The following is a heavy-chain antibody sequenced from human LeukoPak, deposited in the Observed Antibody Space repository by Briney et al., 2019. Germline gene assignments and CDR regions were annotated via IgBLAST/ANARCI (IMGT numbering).Heavy chain of an antibody. CDR3: ARWFGEISYFDY. D-gene: IGHD3-10*01. Sequence: SETLSLTYTVSGGSISSSSYYWGWIRQPPGKGLEWIGSIYYSGSTYYNPSLKSRVTISVDTSKNQFSLKLSSVTAADTAVYYCARWFGEISYFDYWGQGTLVTVSS. CDR2: IYYSGST. J-gene: IGHJ4*02. V-gene: IGHV4-39*01. CDR1: GGSISSSSYY.